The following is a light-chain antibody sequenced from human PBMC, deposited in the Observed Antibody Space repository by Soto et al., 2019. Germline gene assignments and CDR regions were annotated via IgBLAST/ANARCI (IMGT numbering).Light chain of an antibody. Sequence: DLQMTQSPSTLSASVGDRVTITCRASQSISIWLAWYQQKPGKAPNILIYDASTLVSGVPSRFSGSGSGTKFTLTISTLQPDDFATYYCQQYNNYFSWTFGQGTKVDIK. CDR1: QSISIW. CDR2: DAS. J-gene: IGKJ1*01. V-gene: IGKV1-5*01. CDR3: QQYNNYFSWT.